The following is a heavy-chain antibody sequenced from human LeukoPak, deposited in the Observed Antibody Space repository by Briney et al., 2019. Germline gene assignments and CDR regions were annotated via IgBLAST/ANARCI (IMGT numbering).Heavy chain of an antibody. J-gene: IGHJ5*02. V-gene: IGHV3-30*02. Sequence: PGGSLRLSCAASGFTFSSYGMHWVRQAPGKGLEWVAFIRYDGSNKYYADSVKGRFTISRDNSKNTLYLQMNSLRAEDTAVYYCAKVYFDPRDWFDPWGQGTLVTVSS. CDR3: AKVYFDPRDWFDP. CDR1: GFTFSSYG. D-gene: IGHD3-9*01. CDR2: IRYDGSNK.